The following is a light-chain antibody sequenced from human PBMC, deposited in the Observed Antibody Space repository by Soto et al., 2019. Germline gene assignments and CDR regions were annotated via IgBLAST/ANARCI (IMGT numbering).Light chain of an antibody. V-gene: IGKV3-11*01. J-gene: IGKJ3*01. CDR2: GAS. CDR3: QQRTNWPQGFT. Sequence: EIVLTQFPATLSLSPGERATLSCRASQSVSTSLAWYQQKPGQAPRLLIYGASNRATGVPARFSGSGSGTDFPLTISSLQLEDFAVYFCQQRTNWPQGFTFCPGTKVASK. CDR1: QSVSTS.